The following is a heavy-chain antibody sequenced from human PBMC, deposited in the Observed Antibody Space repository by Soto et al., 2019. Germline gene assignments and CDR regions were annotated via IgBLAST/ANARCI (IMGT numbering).Heavy chain of an antibody. CDR3: ARGTEPRLYSNYGMAV. CDR2: ISTSGSTI. Sequence: GGSLRLSCAASGVSFGGHEMNWVRQVPGKGLEWISYISTSGSTIDYADSLKVRFTISRDNAKDSLYLQMNSLRVEATAVYYCARGTEPRLYSNYGMAVWGQGTTVTVP. CDR1: GVSFGGHE. J-gene: IGHJ6*02. V-gene: IGHV3-48*03.